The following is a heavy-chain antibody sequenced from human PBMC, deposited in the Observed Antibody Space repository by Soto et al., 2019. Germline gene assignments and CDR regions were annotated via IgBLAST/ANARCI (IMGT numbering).Heavy chain of an antibody. CDR1: GYTFTSYA. Sequence: ASVKVSCKASGYTFTSYAMHLVRQAPGQRLEWMGWINAGNGNTKYSQKFQGRVTITRDTSASTAYMELSSLRSEDTAVYYCARDGDSSSWYGVYYYYYYGMDVWGQGTTVTVSS. V-gene: IGHV1-3*01. D-gene: IGHD6-13*01. J-gene: IGHJ6*02. CDR3: ARDGDSSSWYGVYYYYYYGMDV. CDR2: INAGNGNT.